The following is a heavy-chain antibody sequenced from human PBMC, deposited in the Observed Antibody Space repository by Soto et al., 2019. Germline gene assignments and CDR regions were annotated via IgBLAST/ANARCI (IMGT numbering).Heavy chain of an antibody. D-gene: IGHD2-15*01. CDR1: GGSISSSSYY. J-gene: IGHJ4*02. V-gene: IGHV4-39*01. CDR2: IYYSGST. Sequence: KPSETLSLTCTVSGGSISSSSYYWGWIRQPPGKGLEWIGSIYYSGSTYYNPSLKSRVTISVDTSKNQFSLKLSSVTAADTAVYYCATYGRGYCSGGSCYKSFDYWGQGTLVTVSS. CDR3: ATYGRGYCSGGSCYKSFDY.